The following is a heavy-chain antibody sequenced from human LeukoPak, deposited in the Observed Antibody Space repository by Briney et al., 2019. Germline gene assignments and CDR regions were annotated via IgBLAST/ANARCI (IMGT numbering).Heavy chain of an antibody. D-gene: IGHD3-22*01. CDR2: IYYRST. Sequence: AETLSLTCTVPGGSISSYYWSWIRQPPGKGLEWIGYIYYRSTNYNPSLKSRVTISVDTSKNQFSLKLSSVTAADTAVYYCARAAYRDYYDSSGYFFDYWGQGTLVTVYS. V-gene: IGHV4-59*01. CDR3: ARAAYRDYYDSSGYFFDY. CDR1: GGSISSYY. J-gene: IGHJ4*02.